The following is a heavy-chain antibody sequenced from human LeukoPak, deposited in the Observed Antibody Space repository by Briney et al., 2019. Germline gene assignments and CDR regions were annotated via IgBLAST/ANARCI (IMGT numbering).Heavy chain of an antibody. V-gene: IGHV3-23*01. Sequence: AISGSGGSTYCADSVKGRFTISRDNSKNTLYLQMNSLRAEDTAVYYCARGSGYSYGSGIYYYYGMDVWGQGTTVTVSS. J-gene: IGHJ6*02. CDR3: ARGSGYSYGSGIYYYYGMDV. D-gene: IGHD5-18*01. CDR2: ISGSGGST.